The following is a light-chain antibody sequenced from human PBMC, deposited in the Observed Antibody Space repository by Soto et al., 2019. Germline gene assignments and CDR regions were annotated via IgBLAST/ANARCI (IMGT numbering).Light chain of an antibody. CDR1: QSVSSSY. V-gene: IGKV3-20*01. CDR2: GAS. Sequence: EIVLTQSPGTLSLSPGERATLSCRASQSVSSSYLAWYQQKPGQAPRLLIYGASSRATGIPDRFSGSGSGTDFTLTISRLEPDDFAVYYCQQYGSSPETFGRGTKVEIK. CDR3: QQYGSSPET. J-gene: IGKJ1*01.